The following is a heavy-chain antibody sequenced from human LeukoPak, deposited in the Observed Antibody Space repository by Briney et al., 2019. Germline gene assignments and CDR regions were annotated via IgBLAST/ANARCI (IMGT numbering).Heavy chain of an antibody. D-gene: IGHD6-19*01. CDR2: INHSGST. CDR3: ARVAGGWYDFDY. V-gene: IGHV4-34*01. J-gene: IGHJ4*02. Sequence: PSETLSLTCAVYGGSFSGYYWSWIRQPPGKGLEWIGEINHSGSTNYNPSLKSRVTISVDTSKNQFSLKLSSVTAADTAVYYCARVAGGWYDFDYWGQGTLVTVSS. CDR1: GGSFSGYY.